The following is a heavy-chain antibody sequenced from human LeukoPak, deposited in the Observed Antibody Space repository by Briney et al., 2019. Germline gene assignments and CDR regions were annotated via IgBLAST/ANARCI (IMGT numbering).Heavy chain of an antibody. CDR2: IYYSGST. D-gene: IGHD6-6*01. CDR1: GGSISSSSYY. Sequence: SETLSLTCTVSGGSISSSSYYWGWIRQPPGKGLECIGSIYYSGSTYYNPSLKSRVTISVDTSKNQFSLKLSSVTAADTAVYYCARNRRIAARGNDAFDIWGQGTMVTVSS. V-gene: IGHV4-39*07. J-gene: IGHJ3*02. CDR3: ARNRRIAARGNDAFDI.